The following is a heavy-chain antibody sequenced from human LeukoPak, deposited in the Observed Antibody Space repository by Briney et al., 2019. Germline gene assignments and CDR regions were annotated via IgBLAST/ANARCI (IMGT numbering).Heavy chain of an antibody. J-gene: IGHJ4*02. Sequence: SETLSLTCTVSGYSISSGYYWGWIRQPPGKGLEWIGSIYHSGSTYYNPSLKSRVTISVDTSKNQFSLKLSSVTAADTAVYYCARVASGIAVAGRYYFDYWGQGTLVTVSS. CDR2: IYHSGST. CDR3: ARVASGIAVAGRYYFDY. D-gene: IGHD6-19*01. CDR1: GYSISSGYY. V-gene: IGHV4-38-2*02.